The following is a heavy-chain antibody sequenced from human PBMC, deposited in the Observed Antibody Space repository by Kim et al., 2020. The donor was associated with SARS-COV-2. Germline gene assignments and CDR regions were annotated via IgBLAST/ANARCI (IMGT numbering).Heavy chain of an antibody. D-gene: IGHD3-22*01. J-gene: IGHJ4*02. CDR2: ISGSGGGGGT. CDR1: GFTFRSYA. Sequence: GGSLRLSCVTSGFTFRSYAMSWVRQAPGKGLEWVSSISGSGGGGGTYTAGSVKGRFTISRDDSKNTVYLQMSGLRAEDAATYFCAKTQSNGYNYFPFDYWGQGTLVTVSS. V-gene: IGHV3-23*01. CDR3: AKTQSNGYNYFPFDY.